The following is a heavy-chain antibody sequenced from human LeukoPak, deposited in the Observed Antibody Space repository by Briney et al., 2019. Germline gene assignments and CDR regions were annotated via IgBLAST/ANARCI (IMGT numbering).Heavy chain of an antibody. D-gene: IGHD3-22*01. J-gene: IGHJ4*02. CDR1: GYTFISCA. CDR3: AIHPSDSSGYFSY. V-gene: IGHV7-4-1*02. Sequence: GASVKVSCKASGYTFISCAINWVRQAPGQGLEYMGWIDTKTGDPTYAQGFTGRFVFSLDTSVSTAYLQISSLKAEDTAVYYCAIHPSDSSGYFSYWGQGALATVSS. CDR2: IDTKTGDP.